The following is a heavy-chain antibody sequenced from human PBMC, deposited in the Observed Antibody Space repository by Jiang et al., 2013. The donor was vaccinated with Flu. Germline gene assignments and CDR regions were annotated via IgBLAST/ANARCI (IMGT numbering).Heavy chain of an antibody. D-gene: IGHD1-1*01. V-gene: IGHV4-39*01. J-gene: IGHJ5*02. CDR3: ARHLEEITLWAGWFDP. CDR2: IDHIGIT. CDR1: GGSINSASYF. Sequence: TSQTLSLTCTVSGGSINSASYFWGWVRQPPGKGLEWIASIDHIGITYYNPSLKSRVAISADTPKNQFSLELTSVTAEDTAVYFCARHLEEITLWAGWFDPWGQGTLVTVSS.